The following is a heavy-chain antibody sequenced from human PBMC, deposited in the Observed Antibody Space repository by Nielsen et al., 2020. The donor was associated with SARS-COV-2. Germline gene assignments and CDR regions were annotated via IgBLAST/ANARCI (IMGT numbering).Heavy chain of an antibody. V-gene: IGHV3-11*03. CDR1: GFSFSDYY. CDR3: AKSSNSDYYYYYGMDV. D-gene: IGHD2-2*01. CDR2: ISSSSSYT. Sequence: GESLKISCAASGFSFSDYYMSWVRQAPGKGLEWVSYISSSSSYTDYADSVKGRFTISRDNAKKSLYLQMNNLRTEDTAVYYCAKSSNSDYYYYYGMDVWGQGTTVTVSS. J-gene: IGHJ6*02.